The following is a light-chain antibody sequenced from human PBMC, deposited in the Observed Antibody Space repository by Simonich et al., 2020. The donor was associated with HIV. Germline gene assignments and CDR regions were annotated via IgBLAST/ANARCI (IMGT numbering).Light chain of an antibody. CDR1: SSDIGGYNY. Sequence: QSALTQPASVSGSPGQSITISCTGTSSDIGGYNYVSWYQQYPGQAPKLMIYDVSNRPSWVSNRFSGSKSGNTASLTISGLQAEDEADYYCSSYTSSSTVVFGGETKLTVL. CDR2: DVS. V-gene: IGLV2-14*03. CDR3: SSYTSSSTVV. J-gene: IGLJ3*02.